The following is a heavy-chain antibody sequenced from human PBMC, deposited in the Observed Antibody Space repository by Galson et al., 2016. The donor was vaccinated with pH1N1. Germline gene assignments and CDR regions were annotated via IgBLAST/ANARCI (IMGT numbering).Heavy chain of an antibody. D-gene: IGHD4-17*01. Sequence: PALVKPTQTLTLTCTFSGFALSTSGMCVSWICQPPGKALEWLALIDWDDDKYYSTSLKTRLTISKDTSKNQVVLTMTNMDPVDTATYYCARMTYGDYSNLFDPWGQGTLVTVSS. V-gene: IGHV2-70*01. CDR1: GFALSTSGMC. CDR2: IDWDDDK. J-gene: IGHJ5*02. CDR3: ARMTYGDYSNLFDP.